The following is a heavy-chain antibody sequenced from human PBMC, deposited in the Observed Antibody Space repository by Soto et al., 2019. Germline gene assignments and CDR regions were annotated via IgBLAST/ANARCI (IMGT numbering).Heavy chain of an antibody. CDR1: GFTFSSYS. CDR3: ARDLGSPRAINAFDI. J-gene: IGHJ3*02. V-gene: IGHV3-21*01. D-gene: IGHD1-26*01. CDR2: ISSSSSYI. Sequence: PGGFLRLSCAASGFTFSSYSMNWVRQAPGKGLEWVSSISSSSSYIYYADSVKGRFTISRDNAKNSLYLQMNSLRAEDTAVYYCARDLGSPRAINAFDIWGQGTMVTVSS.